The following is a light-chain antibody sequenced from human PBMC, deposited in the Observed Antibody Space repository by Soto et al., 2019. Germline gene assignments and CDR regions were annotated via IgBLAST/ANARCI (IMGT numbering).Light chain of an antibody. J-gene: IGLJ2*01. CDR3: QTWGTGIVV. CDR2: VNSDGSH. V-gene: IGLV4-69*01. Sequence: QPVLTQSPSASASLGASVKLTCTLSSGHSSYGIAWHQQQPEKGPRYLMKVNSDGSHNKGDGIPDRFSGSSSGAERYLTISSLQSEDEADYYCQTWGTGIVVFGGGTKLTVL. CDR1: SGHSSYG.